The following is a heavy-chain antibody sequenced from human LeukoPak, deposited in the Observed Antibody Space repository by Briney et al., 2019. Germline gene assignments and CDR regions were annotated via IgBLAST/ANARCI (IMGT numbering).Heavy chain of an antibody. J-gene: IGHJ4*02. CDR1: GYTFTSYG. CDR2: ISAYNGNT. CDR3: ARSSGYDWRDYFDY. V-gene: IGHV1-18*04. Sequence: ASVKVSCEASGYTFTSYGISWVRQAPGQGLEWMGWISAYNGNTNYAQKLQGRVTMTTDTSTSTAYMELRSLRSDDTAVYYCARSSGYDWRDYFDYSGQGTLVTVSS. D-gene: IGHD5-12*01.